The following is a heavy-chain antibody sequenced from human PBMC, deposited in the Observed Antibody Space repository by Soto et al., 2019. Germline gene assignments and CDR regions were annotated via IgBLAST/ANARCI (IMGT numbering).Heavy chain of an antibody. J-gene: IGHJ4*02. Sequence: SVKVSCKTSGYTFSSYTIAWVRQAPGQGLEWLGWISPDDGNTEYEQKFQGRVTMTADTLTNNAYMELRSLKYDDTAVYYCARVEAPFGESLHWGQGTPVTVSS. CDR2: ISPDDGNT. V-gene: IGHV1-18*01. CDR3: ARVEAPFGESLH. D-gene: IGHD3-10*01. CDR1: GYTFSSYT.